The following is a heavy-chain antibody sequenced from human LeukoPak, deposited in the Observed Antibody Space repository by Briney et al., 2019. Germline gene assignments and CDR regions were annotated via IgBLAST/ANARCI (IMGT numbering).Heavy chain of an antibody. CDR2: ISNSSSYI. CDR3: ARVSRGSGSYYFDY. V-gene: IGHV3-21*01. CDR1: GFTFSSYS. J-gene: IGHJ4*02. Sequence: GGSLRLSCAASGFTFSSYSMNWVRQAPGKGLEWVSSISNSSSYIYYADSVKGRFTISRDNAKNSLYLQMNSLRAEDTAVYYCARVSRGSGSYYFDYWGQGTLVTVSS. D-gene: IGHD3-10*01.